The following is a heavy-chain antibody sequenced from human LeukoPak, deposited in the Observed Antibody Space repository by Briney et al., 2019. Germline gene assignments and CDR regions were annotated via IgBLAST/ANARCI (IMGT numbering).Heavy chain of an antibody. Sequence: GGSLRLSCAASGFTFSSHWMNWVRQAPGKGLEWVANIKQDGSEKYYVDSVKGRFTISRDNAKNSLYLQMNSLRAEDTAVYYCARDYVLDVWGKGTTVTVSS. CDR1: GFTFSSHW. J-gene: IGHJ6*04. CDR2: IKQDGSEK. V-gene: IGHV3-7*01. D-gene: IGHD3-16*01. CDR3: ARDYVLDV.